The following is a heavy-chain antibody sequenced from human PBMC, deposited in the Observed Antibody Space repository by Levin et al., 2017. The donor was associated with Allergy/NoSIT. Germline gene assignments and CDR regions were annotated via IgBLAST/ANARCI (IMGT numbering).Heavy chain of an antibody. CDR1: GGSFGDFF. J-gene: IGHJ4*02. Sequence: PSETLSLTCAVSGGSFGDFFWSWIRQPPGQGLEWIGEINTSGTTSYNPSLKSRVTISVDTSKKHLSLNLHSVTAADIAVYYCARDGADSVRGSYRWGKGVFDYWGQGTPVTVSS. CDR2: INTSGTT. V-gene: IGHV4-34*01. D-gene: IGHD3-16*02. CDR3: ARDGADSVRGSYRWGKGVFDY.